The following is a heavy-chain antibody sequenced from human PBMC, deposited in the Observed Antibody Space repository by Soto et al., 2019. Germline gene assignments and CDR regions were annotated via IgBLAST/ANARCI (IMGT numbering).Heavy chain of an antibody. V-gene: IGHV5-10-1*01. D-gene: IGHD6-13*01. J-gene: IGHJ4*02. CDR1: GDTFTAYW. CDR3: VRHPPGDGIWYDY. CDR2: VDPIDSYT. Sequence: LGESLKISCKGSGDTFTAYWITWVRQMPGKGLEWMGRVDPIDSYTYYSPSFQGHVTISVDKSISTAYLQWSSLKASDTAMYYCVRHPPGDGIWYDYWGKGSLVTVSS.